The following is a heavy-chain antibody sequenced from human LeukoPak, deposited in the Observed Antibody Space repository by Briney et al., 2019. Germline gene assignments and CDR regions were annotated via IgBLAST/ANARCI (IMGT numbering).Heavy chain of an antibody. Sequence: SVKVSCKASGGTFSSYAISWVRQAPGQGLEWMGGIIPIFGTANYAQKFQGRVTITADESTSTAYMELSSLRSEDTAVYYCARDAVGSSGWCTTLFYWGQGTLVTVSS. J-gene: IGHJ4*02. CDR1: GGTFSSYA. CDR2: IIPIFGTA. CDR3: ARDAVGSSGWCTTLFY. V-gene: IGHV1-69*13. D-gene: IGHD6-19*01.